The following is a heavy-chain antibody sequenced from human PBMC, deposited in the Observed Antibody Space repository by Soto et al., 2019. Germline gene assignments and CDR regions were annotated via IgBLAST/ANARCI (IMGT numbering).Heavy chain of an antibody. CDR3: ARDKTTGLFDY. V-gene: IGHV4-34*01. J-gene: IGHJ4*02. D-gene: IGHD1-7*01. CDR1: GGSFSGYY. Sequence: QVQLQQWGAGLLKPSETLSLTCAVYGGSFSGYYWTWIRQPPGTGLEWIGEINHSGSTNYDPSVKSRVTISVDTSKNQFSLKLTSVTAADTAVYYCARDKTTGLFDYWGQGTLVTVSS. CDR2: INHSGST.